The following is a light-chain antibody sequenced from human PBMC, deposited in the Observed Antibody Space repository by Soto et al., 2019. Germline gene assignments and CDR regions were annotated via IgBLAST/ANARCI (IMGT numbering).Light chain of an antibody. Sequence: VLIQPAARRSLSHGERATLSCTASQSVSSYLAWYQQKPGQAPRLLIYDASSRATGIPARFSGSGSGTDFTLTISSLEPEDFAVYYCQQRSVWPTFGGGTKVDIK. CDR2: DAS. CDR3: QQRSVWPT. J-gene: IGKJ4*01. V-gene: IGKV3-11*01. CDR1: QSVSSY.